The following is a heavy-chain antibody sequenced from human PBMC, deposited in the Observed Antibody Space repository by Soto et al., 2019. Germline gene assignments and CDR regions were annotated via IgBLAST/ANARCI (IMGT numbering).Heavy chain of an antibody. Sequence: PGGSLRLSCAASGFTFSNAWMSWVRQAPGKGLEWVGRIKSKTDGGTTDYAAPVKGRFTISRDDSKNTLYLQMNSLKTEDTAVYYCTTTNYYDSSGYLLGYDFDIWGQGTMVTVSS. CDR3: TTTNYYDSSGYLLGYDFDI. CDR2: IKSKTDGGTT. D-gene: IGHD3-22*01. J-gene: IGHJ3*02. CDR1: GFTFSNAW. V-gene: IGHV3-15*01.